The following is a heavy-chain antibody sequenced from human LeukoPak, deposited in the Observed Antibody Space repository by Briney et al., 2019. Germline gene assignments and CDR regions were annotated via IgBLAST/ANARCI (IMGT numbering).Heavy chain of an antibody. V-gene: IGHV3-20*04. D-gene: IGHD3-22*01. CDR3: ARVSGLGSYYDSSGSPDY. J-gene: IGHJ4*02. CDR1: GFTFDDYV. Sequence: PGGSLRLSCAASGFTFDDYVMSWVRQAPGKGLEWVSGINWNGGSTGYADSVKGRFTISRDNAKNSLYLQMNSLRAEDTALYYCARVSGLGSYYDSSGSPDYWGQGTLVTVSS. CDR2: INWNGGST.